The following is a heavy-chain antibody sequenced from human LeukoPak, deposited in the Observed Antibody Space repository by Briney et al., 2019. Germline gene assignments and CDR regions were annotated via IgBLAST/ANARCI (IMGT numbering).Heavy chain of an antibody. J-gene: IGHJ1*01. CDR1: GYTFTSYG. Sequence: ASVKVSCKASGYTFTSYGISWVRQAPGQGLEWMGWISAYNGNTNYAQKLQGRVTMTTDTPTSTAYMELRSLRSDDTAVYFCARGGYCSSTSCPGSKYFQYWGQGTLVTVSS. CDR3: ARGGYCSSTSCPGSKYFQY. V-gene: IGHV1-18*01. D-gene: IGHD2-2*03. CDR2: ISAYNGNT.